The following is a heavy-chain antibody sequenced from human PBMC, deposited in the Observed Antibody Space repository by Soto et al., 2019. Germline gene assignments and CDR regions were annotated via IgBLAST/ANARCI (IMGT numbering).Heavy chain of an antibody. CDR1: GGSISSYY. CDR3: ARQSITIFGVVTYNWFDP. Sequence: SETLSLTCTVSGGSISSYYWSWIRQPPGKGLEWIGYIYYSGSTNYNPSLKSRVTISVDTSKNQFSLKLSSVTAADTAVYYCARQSITIFGVVTYNWFDPWGQGTLVTVSS. D-gene: IGHD3-3*01. J-gene: IGHJ5*02. CDR2: IYYSGST. V-gene: IGHV4-59*01.